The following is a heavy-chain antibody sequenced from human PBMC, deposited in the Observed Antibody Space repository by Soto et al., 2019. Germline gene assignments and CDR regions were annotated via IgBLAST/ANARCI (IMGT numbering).Heavy chain of an antibody. D-gene: IGHD4-4*01. J-gene: IGHJ6*02. V-gene: IGHV1-46*01. CDR3: AGAHSKGTLTTCSHCYYGMDV. CDR2: INPSGGST. Sequence: ASVKVSCKASGYTFTSYYMHWVRQAPGQGLEWMGIINPSGGSTSYAQKFQGRVTMTRDTSTSTVYMELSSLRSEDTAVYYCAGAHSKGTLTTCSHCYYGMDVWGQGTTVTVSS. CDR1: GYTFTSYY.